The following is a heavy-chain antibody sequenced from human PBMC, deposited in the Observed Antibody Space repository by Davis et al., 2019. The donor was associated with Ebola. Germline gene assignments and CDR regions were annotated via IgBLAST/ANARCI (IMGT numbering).Heavy chain of an antibody. CDR1: VGTFSSYT. J-gene: IGHJ6*02. CDR2: IITILGIA. D-gene: IGHD3-10*01. V-gene: IGHV1-69*02. CDR3: ARAHNYGSYYYYGMDV. Sequence: AASVTVSCKASVGTFSSYTISWVRQAPGQGLEWMGRIITILGIANYAQKFQGRVTITADKSTSTAYMELSSLRSEDTAVYYCARAHNYGSYYYYGMDVWGQGTMVTVSS.